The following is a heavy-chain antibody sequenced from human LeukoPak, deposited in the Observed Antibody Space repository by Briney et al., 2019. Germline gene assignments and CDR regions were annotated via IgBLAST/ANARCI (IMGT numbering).Heavy chain of an antibody. CDR1: GFTFTSYA. D-gene: IGHD3-22*01. CDR2: ISGSGGST. CDR3: AKGGGAYYSDSSTYSAPFEH. V-gene: IGHV3-23*01. Sequence: GGSLRLSCAASGFTFTSYAMSWVRQTPGRGLEWVSGISGSGGSTYYADPVKGRFTISRDNSKNTLYLQMNSLRAEDTAVYYCAKGGGAYYSDSSTYSAPFEHWGQGTLVTVPS. J-gene: IGHJ4*02.